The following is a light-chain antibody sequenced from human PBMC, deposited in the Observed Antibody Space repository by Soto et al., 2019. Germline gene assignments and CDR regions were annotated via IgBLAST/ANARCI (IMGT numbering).Light chain of an antibody. CDR1: SGHSSYA. CDR3: QTWGTSNVV. CDR2: VNSDGSQ. J-gene: IGLJ2*01. V-gene: IGLV4-69*01. Sequence: QLVLTQSPSASASLGASVKLTCTLSSGHSSYAIAWHQQQPEKGPRYLMKVNSDGSQNKGDGIPDRFSGSSSGAERYLTISSLQSEDEADYYCQTWGTSNVVFGGGTKLNVL.